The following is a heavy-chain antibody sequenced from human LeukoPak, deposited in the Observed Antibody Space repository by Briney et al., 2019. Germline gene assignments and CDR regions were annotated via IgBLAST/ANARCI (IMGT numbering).Heavy chain of an antibody. CDR2: FDPEDGET. V-gene: IGHV1-24*01. Sequence: GASVKVSCKVSGYTLTELSMHWVRQAPGKGLEWMGGFDPEDGETIYAQKFQGRVTMTEDTSTDTAYMELSSLRSEDTAVYYCATVDYRDSSGYYGFDYWGQRTLVTVSS. CDR1: GYTLTELS. CDR3: ATVDYRDSSGYYGFDY. D-gene: IGHD3-22*01. J-gene: IGHJ4*02.